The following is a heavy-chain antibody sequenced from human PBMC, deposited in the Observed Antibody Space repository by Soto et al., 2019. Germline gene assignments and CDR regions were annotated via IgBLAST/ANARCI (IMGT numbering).Heavy chain of an antibody. V-gene: IGHV4-34*01. CDR2: INHSGST. Sequence: QVQLQQWGAGLLKPSETLSLTCAVYGGSFSGYYWSWIRQPPGKGLEWIGEINHSGSTNYNPSLKSRVTISVDTSKNQFSLKLSSVTAADTAVYYCARGVLMVYAIWGQGTLVTVSS. CDR3: ARGVLMVYAI. CDR1: GGSFSGYY. J-gene: IGHJ4*02. D-gene: IGHD2-8*01.